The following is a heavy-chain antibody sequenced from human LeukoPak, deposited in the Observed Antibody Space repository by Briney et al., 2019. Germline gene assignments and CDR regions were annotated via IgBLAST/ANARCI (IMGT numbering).Heavy chain of an antibody. Sequence: SETLSLTCAVYGGSFSGYYWSWIRQPPGKGLEWIGEINHSGSTNYNPSLKSRVTISVDTSKNQFSLKLSSVTAADTAVYYCARCDSSSWFDPWGQGTLVTVSS. CDR1: GGSFSGYY. J-gene: IGHJ5*02. V-gene: IGHV4-34*01. D-gene: IGHD6-13*01. CDR2: INHSGST. CDR3: ARCDSSSWFDP.